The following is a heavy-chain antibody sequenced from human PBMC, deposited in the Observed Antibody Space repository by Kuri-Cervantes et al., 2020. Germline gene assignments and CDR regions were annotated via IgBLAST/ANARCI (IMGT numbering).Heavy chain of an antibody. D-gene: IGHD3-10*01. V-gene: IGHV1-69*13. CDR2: IIPIFGTA. CDR3: ARLYGSGAAFAY. J-gene: IGHJ4*02. CDR1: RGTFSSYA. Sequence: SAENVSCKASRGTFSSYAISWVRQAPGQGLEWMGGIIPIFGTANYAQKFQGRVTITADESTSTAYIELSSLRSEDTAVYYCARLYGSGAAFAYWGQGTLVTVSS.